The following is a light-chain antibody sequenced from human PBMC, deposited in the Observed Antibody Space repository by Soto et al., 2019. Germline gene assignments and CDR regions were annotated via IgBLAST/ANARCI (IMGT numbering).Light chain of an antibody. Sequence: EIVLTQSPGTLSLSPGERATLSCRASQSVSSSSLAWYQQIPGRAPRLLFYDASTRATGIPDRFSGSGSGTDFPLTISRLEPEDFAVYYCQQFGSSPYTFGQGTKLEIK. V-gene: IGKV3-20*01. CDR3: QQFGSSPYT. CDR1: QSVSSSS. CDR2: DAS. J-gene: IGKJ2*01.